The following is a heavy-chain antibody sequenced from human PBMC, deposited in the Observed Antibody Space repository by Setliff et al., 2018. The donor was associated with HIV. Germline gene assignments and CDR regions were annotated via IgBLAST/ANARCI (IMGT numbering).Heavy chain of an antibody. V-gene: IGHV4-4*02. J-gene: IGHJ5*02. CDR1: GGSTSSSNW. Sequence: PSETLSLTCAVSGGSTSSSNWWSWVRQPPGKGLEWIGEIYHSGSANYNPSLKSRVIISIDKSKNKFSLKVSSVTAADTAVYYCARILVAAVGTGFDPWGQGILVTVSS. CDR3: ARILVAAVGTGFDP. D-gene: IGHD6-13*01. CDR2: IYHSGSA.